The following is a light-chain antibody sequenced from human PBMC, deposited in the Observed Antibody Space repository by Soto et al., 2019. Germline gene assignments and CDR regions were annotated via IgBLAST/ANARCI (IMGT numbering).Light chain of an antibody. CDR1: QSVTSY. Sequence: EIVLTQSPATLSLSPGERATLSCRASQSVTSYLAWYQQTPGQAPRLLIFGASTRATGVPARFSGSGSGTEFTLTISSLQSEDFAVYYCQQYNSWPGTFGQGTKVDIK. J-gene: IGKJ1*01. V-gene: IGKV3-15*01. CDR2: GAS. CDR3: QQYNSWPGT.